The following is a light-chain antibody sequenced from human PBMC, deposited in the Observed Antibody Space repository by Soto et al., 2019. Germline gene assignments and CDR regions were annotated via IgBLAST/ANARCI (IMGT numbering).Light chain of an antibody. J-gene: IGLJ1*01. V-gene: IGLV2-14*01. Sequence: QSALTQPASVSASPGQSITISCTGTSSDIGGYNYVSWYQHHPGKAPKLMIYEVSNRPSGVSYRFSGSKSGNTASLTISGLQAEDEADYYCSSYTNSDTFPYVFGTGTKLTVL. CDR2: EVS. CDR1: SSDIGGYNY. CDR3: SSYTNSDTFPYV.